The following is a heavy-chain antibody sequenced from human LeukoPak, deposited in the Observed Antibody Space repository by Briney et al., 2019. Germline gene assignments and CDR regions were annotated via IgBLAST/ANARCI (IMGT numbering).Heavy chain of an antibody. CDR3: AKEGYFDSSGYYYRRCDY. D-gene: IGHD3-22*01. Sequence: GGSLRLSCAASGFTFSSYAMSWVRQAPGKGLEWVSAITGNADTTYYADSVEGRFTISRDNSKNTLYLQMNSLRAEDTAVYYCAKEGYFDSSGYYYRRCDYWGQGTLVTVSS. CDR2: ITGNADTT. CDR1: GFTFSSYA. V-gene: IGHV3-23*01. J-gene: IGHJ4*02.